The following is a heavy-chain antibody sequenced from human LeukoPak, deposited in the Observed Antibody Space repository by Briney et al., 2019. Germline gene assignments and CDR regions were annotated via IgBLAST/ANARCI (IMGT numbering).Heavy chain of an antibody. CDR3: ARDPRYSSSWYDYYYYYYYGMDV. D-gene: IGHD6-13*01. CDR2: IYSGGST. CDR1: GFTVSSNY. J-gene: IGHJ6*02. V-gene: IGHV3-66*01. Sequence: PGGSLRLSCAASGFTVSSNYMSWVRQAPGEGLEWVSVIYSGGSTYYADSVKGRFTISRDNSKNTLYLQMNSLRAEDTAVYYCARDPRYSSSWYDYYYYYYYGMDVWGQGTTVTVSS.